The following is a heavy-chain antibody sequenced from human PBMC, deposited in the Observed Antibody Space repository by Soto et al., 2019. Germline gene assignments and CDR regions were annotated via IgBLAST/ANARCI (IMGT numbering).Heavy chain of an antibody. CDR2: IIPIFGTA. CDR1: GGTFSSYA. CDR3: ARDNDSSGYQLYFDY. D-gene: IGHD3-22*01. Sequence: QVQLVQSGAEVKKPGSSVKVSCKASGGTFSSYAISWVRQAPGQGVEWMGGIIPIFGTANYAQKFQGRVTITADESTRTAYMELSSLRSEDTAVYYCARDNDSSGYQLYFDYWGQGTLVTVSS. J-gene: IGHJ4*02. V-gene: IGHV1-69*01.